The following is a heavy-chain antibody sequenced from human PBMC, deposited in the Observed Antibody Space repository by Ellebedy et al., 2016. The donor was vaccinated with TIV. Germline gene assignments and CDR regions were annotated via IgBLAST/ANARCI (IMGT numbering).Heavy chain of an antibody. J-gene: IGHJ4*02. CDR1: GYTFSNYD. D-gene: IGHD2-8*01. CDR3: ARNGGGLGY. Sequence: AASVKVSCKGSGYTFSNYDIAWVRQSPGQGLEWMGWIFNGNTYYAQKFQGRVTMTTDTSTNTAYMELRSLRSDDPAMYFCARNGGGLGYWGQGTLVTVSS. CDR2: IFNGNT. V-gene: IGHV1-18*01.